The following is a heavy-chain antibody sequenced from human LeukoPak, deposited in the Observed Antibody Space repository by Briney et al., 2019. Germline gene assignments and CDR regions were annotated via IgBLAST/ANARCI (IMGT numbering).Heavy chain of an antibody. J-gene: IGHJ4*02. CDR2: INSDGSST. V-gene: IGHV3-74*01. CDR3: ARDYYGDLDY. CDR1: GFTLRSYW. D-gene: IGHD4-17*01. Sequence: GGSLRLSCAASGFTLRSYWVNWVRQAPGKGLVWVSRINSDGSSTNYADSVKGRFAIFRDNAKNTVFLQMSSLRAEDTAVYYCARDYYGDLDYWGQGTLVTVSS.